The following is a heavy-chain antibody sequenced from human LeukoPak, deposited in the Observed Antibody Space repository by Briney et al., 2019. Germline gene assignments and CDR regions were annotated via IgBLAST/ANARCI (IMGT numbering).Heavy chain of an antibody. CDR1: GFTFSSYG. J-gene: IGHJ6*03. CDR3: AKDGRIAARPPYYYYYMDV. CDR2: IRYDGSNK. V-gene: IGHV3-30*02. Sequence: GGSLRLSCAASGFTFSSYGMHWVRQAPGKGLEWVAFIRYDGSNKYYADSVKGRFTISRDNSENTLYLQMNSLRAEDTAVYYCAKDGRIAARPPYYYYYMDVWGKGTTVTVSS. D-gene: IGHD6-6*01.